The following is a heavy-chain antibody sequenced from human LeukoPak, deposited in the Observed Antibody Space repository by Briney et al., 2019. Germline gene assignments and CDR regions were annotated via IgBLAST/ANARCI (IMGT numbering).Heavy chain of an antibody. CDR2: IYYSGST. J-gene: IGHJ5*02. CDR3: ASGATITLTNWFDP. CDR1: GGSISSYY. Sequence: SETLSLTCTVSGGSISSYYWSWIRQSPGKGLEWIGYIYYSGSTNYNPSLKSRVTISVDTSKNQFSLKLSSVTAADTAVYYCASGATITLTNWFDPWGQGTLVTVSS. D-gene: IGHD5-24*01. V-gene: IGHV4-59*12.